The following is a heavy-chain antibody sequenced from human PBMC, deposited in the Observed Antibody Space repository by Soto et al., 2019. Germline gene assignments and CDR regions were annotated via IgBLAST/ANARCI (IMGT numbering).Heavy chain of an antibody. CDR2: IRSKPNNYAT. CDR1: GFPFNGSA. CDR3: AGDFYYNMDV. V-gene: IGHV3-73*02. Sequence: EVQLVESGGGLVHPGGSLKLSCAASGFPFNGSAMHWVRQASGKGLEWVGRIRSKPNNYATAYAASLKGRFTISRDEYMNTAYLQMNSLNTEETAVYYCAGDFYYNMDVWGQGTTVTVSS. J-gene: IGHJ6*02.